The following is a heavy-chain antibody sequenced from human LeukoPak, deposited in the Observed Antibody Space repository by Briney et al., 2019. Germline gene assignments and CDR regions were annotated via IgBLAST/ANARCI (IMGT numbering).Heavy chain of an antibody. CDR2: IYSGGST. Sequence: GGSLRLSCAASGFTVSSNYMSWVRQAPGKGLEWVSVIYSGGSTYYADSVKGRFTTSRDNSKNTLYLQMNSLRAEDTAVYYCARAPRYSSGWYFDYWGQGTLVTVSS. CDR1: GFTVSSNY. J-gene: IGHJ4*02. V-gene: IGHV3-53*01. D-gene: IGHD6-19*01. CDR3: ARAPRYSSGWYFDY.